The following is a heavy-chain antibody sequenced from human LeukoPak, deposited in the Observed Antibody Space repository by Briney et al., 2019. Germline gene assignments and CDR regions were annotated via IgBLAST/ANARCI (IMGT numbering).Heavy chain of an antibody. CDR1: EYTFTDYD. CDR3: ARLWGTNPHSFDY. D-gene: IGHD3-16*01. Sequence: GASVRVSCKASEYTFTDYDISWVRQAPGQGLEWMGWISAYNGNTNYAQKLQGRVTMTTDTSTSTAYMELRSLRSDDTAVYYCARLWGTNPHSFDYWGQGTLVTVSS. CDR2: ISAYNGNT. V-gene: IGHV1-18*01. J-gene: IGHJ4*02.